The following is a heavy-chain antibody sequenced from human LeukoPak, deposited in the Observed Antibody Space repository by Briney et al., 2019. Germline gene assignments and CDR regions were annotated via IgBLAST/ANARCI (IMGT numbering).Heavy chain of an antibody. CDR1: GYTFTSYY. V-gene: IGHV1-46*01. CDR2: INPSGGST. Sequence: ASVKVSCKASGYTFTSYYMHWVRQAPGQGLEWMGIINPSGGSTSYAQKFQGRVTMTRDTSTSTVYMELSSLRSEDTVVYYCARVFSGVVITNPYGMDVWGQGTTVTVSS. J-gene: IGHJ6*02. D-gene: IGHD3-3*01. CDR3: ARVFSGVVITNPYGMDV.